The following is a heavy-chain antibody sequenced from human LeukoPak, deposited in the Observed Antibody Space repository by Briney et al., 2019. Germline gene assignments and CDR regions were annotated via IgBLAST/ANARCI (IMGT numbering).Heavy chain of an antibody. CDR3: TRTHIPHYDFWTASL. J-gene: IGHJ4*02. Sequence: ASVKVSCKASGGTFSSYAISWVRQAPGQGLEWMGGIIPIFGTANYAQKFQGRVTITTDESTSTAYMELSSLRSEDTAVYYCTRTHIPHYDFWTASLWGQGTLVTVSS. CDR2: IIPIFGTA. V-gene: IGHV1-69*05. CDR1: GGTFSSYA. D-gene: IGHD3/OR15-3a*01.